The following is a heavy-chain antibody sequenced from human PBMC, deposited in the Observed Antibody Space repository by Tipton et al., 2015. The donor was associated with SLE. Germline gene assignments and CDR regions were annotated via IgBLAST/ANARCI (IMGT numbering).Heavy chain of an antibody. J-gene: IGHJ6*02. CDR1: GASISSFY. D-gene: IGHD3-9*01. Sequence: TLSLTCTVSGASISSFYWTWIRQPAGKGLEWIGRVYATGTTNYNPALQSRVTMSIDTSNNQFSLKLISVAAADTAVYYCARGSPGRSEGHYKDYHYGIDVWGQGTTVTVSS. CDR2: VYATGTT. V-gene: IGHV4-4*07. CDR3: ARGSPGRSEGHYKDYHYGIDV.